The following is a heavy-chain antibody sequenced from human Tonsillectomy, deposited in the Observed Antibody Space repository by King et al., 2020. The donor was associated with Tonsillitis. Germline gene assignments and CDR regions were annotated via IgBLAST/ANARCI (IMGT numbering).Heavy chain of an antibody. CDR2: IYYSGST. CDR1: GGSISSSSYY. V-gene: IGHV4-39*01. Sequence: LQLQESGPGLVKPSETLSLTCTVSGGSISSSSYYWGWIRQPPGKGLEWIGSIYYSGSTYYNPSLKSRVTISVDTSKNQFSLKLSSVTAADTAVYYCARHFPIVVVGAAKGRWYFDLWGRGTLVTVSS. CDR3: ARHFPIVVVGAAKGRWYFDL. J-gene: IGHJ2*01. D-gene: IGHD2-15*01.